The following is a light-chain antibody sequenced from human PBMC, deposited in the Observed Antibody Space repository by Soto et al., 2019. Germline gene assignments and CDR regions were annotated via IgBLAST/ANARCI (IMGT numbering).Light chain of an antibody. CDR3: RQSNSYPWT. J-gene: IGKJ1*01. CDR1: QGIRTY. CDR2: SAS. V-gene: IGKV1-17*03. Sequence: DIQMTQSPSAMSASVGDRVTITCRASQGIRTYLAWFQQKPGKVPKRLIFSASSVQSGVPSRFSGSGSGTEFTLTISSLQPEDVATYYCRQSNSYPWTFGQGTKVQI.